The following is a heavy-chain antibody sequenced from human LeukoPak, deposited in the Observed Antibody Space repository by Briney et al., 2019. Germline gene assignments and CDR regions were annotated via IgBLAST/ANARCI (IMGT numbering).Heavy chain of an antibody. Sequence: SETLSLTCAVYGGSFSGYYWSWIRQPPGKGLEWIGEINHSGSTNYNPSLKSRVTISVDTSKNQFSLKLSSVTAADTAVYYCARDHSITMVRGVIVDWFDPWGQGTLVTVSS. CDR2: INHSGST. V-gene: IGHV4-34*01. D-gene: IGHD3-10*01. CDR3: ARDHSITMVRGVIVDWFDP. J-gene: IGHJ5*02. CDR1: GGSFSGYY.